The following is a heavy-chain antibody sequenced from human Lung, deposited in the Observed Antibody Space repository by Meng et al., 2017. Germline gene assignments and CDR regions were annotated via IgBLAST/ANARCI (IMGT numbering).Heavy chain of an antibody. J-gene: IGHJ4*02. CDR3: AKDRTTLKSGDGDH. V-gene: IGHV1-18*01. CDR2: VSTLNGNS. CDR1: GYTFSHYG. Sequence: QVHGVQSGAEAKKPGDSGKASCEASGYTFSHYGINWVRQAPGQGLEWMGWVSTLNGNSHYAEKFKGRLTMTADTSTAYMELKSLTADDTAVYYCAKDRTTLKSGDGDHWGQGTLVTVSS. D-gene: IGHD4-17*01.